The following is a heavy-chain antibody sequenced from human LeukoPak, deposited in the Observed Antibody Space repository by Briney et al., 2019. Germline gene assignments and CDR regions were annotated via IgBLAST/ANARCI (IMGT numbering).Heavy chain of an antibody. J-gene: IGHJ3*02. Sequence: GGSLRLSCATSGFTVSSNYMSWVRQAPGKGLKWVSVIYNSGSTYYADSVKGRFTISRDNSKNTLYLQMNSLRAEDTAVYYCARRIVVVITATPGNDAFAIWGQGTMVTVSS. CDR2: IYNSGST. CDR1: GFTVSSNY. D-gene: IGHD2-15*01. V-gene: IGHV3-66*02. CDR3: ARRIVVVITATPGNDAFAI.